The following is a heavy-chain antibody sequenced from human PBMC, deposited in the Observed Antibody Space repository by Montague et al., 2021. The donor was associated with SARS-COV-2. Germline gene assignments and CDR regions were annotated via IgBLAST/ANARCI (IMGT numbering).Heavy chain of an antibody. D-gene: IGHD6-19*01. CDR2: IDWDDDK. Sequence: PALVKPTQTLTLTCTFSGFSLSTSGMCVSWIRQPPGKALEWLARIDWDDDKYYSTSLKTRLTISKDTSKNQVVLTMTNMDPVDTATYYCARTGIAVAGPSFDYWGQGTLVTASS. J-gene: IGHJ4*02. CDR3: ARTGIAVAGPSFDY. CDR1: GFSLSTSGMC. V-gene: IGHV2-70*11.